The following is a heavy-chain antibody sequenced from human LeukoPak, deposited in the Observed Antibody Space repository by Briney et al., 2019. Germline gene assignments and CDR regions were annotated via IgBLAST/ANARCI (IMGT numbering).Heavy chain of an antibody. CDR1: GGSFSGYY. CDR3: ARGLSDVY. V-gene: IGHV4-34*01. Sequence: SETLSLTCAVYGGSFSGYYWTWIRQPPGKGLEWIGEINHSGNTNYNPSHKSRVTISIDTSKNQFSLILNSVTAADTAVYYCARGLSDVYWGQGTLVTVSS. J-gene: IGHJ4*02. CDR2: INHSGNT.